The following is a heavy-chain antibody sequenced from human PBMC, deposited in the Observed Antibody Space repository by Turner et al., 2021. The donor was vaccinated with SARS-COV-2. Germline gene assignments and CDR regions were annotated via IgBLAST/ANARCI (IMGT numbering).Heavy chain of an antibody. J-gene: IGHJ3*02. Sequence: QVELVESGGGVVQPGRSLRLSCAASEFIFSDFSMHWVRQAPGKGLEWVSARSPAGKKAYYADSVNGRFTISRDNSKNTVYLQMNSLRAEDTAVYYCARRDDAFDIWGQGTMLTVSS. CDR3: ARRDDAFDI. CDR2: RSPAGKKA. V-gene: IGHV3-30*04. CDR1: EFIFSDFS.